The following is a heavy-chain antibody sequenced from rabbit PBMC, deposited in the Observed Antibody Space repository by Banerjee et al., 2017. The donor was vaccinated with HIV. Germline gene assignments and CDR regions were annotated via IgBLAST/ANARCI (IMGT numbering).Heavy chain of an antibody. CDR3: ASTYDDDGDYRM. CDR2: IYTSNGGT. J-gene: IGHJ4*01. Sequence: QSLEESGGDLVKPGASLTLTCTASGFSFSSSYWICWVRQAPGKGLEWIACIYTSNGGTYYANWAKGRFTISKTSSTTVTLQMTSLTAADTATYFCASTYDDDGDYRMWGQGTLVTVS. CDR1: GFSFSSSYW. D-gene: IGHD2-1*01. V-gene: IGHV1S40*01.